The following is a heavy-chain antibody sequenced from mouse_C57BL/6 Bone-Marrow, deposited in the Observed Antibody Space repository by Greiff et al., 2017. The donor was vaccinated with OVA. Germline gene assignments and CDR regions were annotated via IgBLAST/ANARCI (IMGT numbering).Heavy chain of an antibody. CDR2: INPSSGYT. D-gene: IGHD2-4*01. CDR1: GYTFTSYW. V-gene: IGHV1-7*01. CDR3: ARPKIVYDYDVRLAY. Sequence: QVHVKQSGAELAKPGASVKLSCKASGYTFTSYWMHWVKQRPGQGLEWIGYINPSSGYTKYNQKFKDKATLTADKSSSTAYMQLSSLTYDDSAVYYCARPKIVYDYDVRLAYWGQGTLVTVSA. J-gene: IGHJ3*01.